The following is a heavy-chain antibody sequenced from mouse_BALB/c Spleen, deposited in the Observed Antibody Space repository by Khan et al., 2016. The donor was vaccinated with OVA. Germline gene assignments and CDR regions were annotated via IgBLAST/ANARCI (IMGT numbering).Heavy chain of an antibody. CDR3: ARGGSAYYRNDGGAMEY. V-gene: IGHV9-4*02. CDR2: INTHSGVP. D-gene: IGHD2-14*01. CDR1: GYTFTTAG. Sequence: LVESGPELKKPGETVRISCKASGYTFTTAGMQWVQKMPGKGLKWIGWINTHSGVPKYAEDFKGRFAFSLETSASTASLQITNLKNEDTATYFCARGGSAYYRNDGGAMEYWGQGTSVTVSS. J-gene: IGHJ4*01.